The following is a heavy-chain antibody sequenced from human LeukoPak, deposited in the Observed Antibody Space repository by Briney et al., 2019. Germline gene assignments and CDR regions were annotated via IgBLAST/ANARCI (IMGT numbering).Heavy chain of an antibody. V-gene: IGHV1-46*01. J-gene: IGHJ4*02. Sequence: GASVKVFCKASGGTFSSYAISWVRQAPGQGLEWMGIINPSGGSTSYAQKFQGRVTMTRDTSTSTVYMELSSLRSEDTAVYYCARIGYDSSGSVINWGQGTLVTVSS. D-gene: IGHD3-22*01. CDR3: ARIGYDSSGSVIN. CDR2: INPSGGST. CDR1: GGTFSSYA.